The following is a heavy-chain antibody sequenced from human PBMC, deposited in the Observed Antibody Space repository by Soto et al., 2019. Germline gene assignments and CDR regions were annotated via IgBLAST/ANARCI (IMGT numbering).Heavy chain of an antibody. Sequence: GGSLLLSCATSVYTFTRYTMNWVRQAPGQRLEWMGWINPDNGNTKSSQKFQDRVIITRGTSASTAYMDLSSLRSEDTAVYYCARGIATGQLDPWGQGTLVTVSS. J-gene: IGHJ5*02. CDR3: ARGIATGQLDP. D-gene: IGHD2-15*01. V-gene: IGHV1-3*01. CDR1: VYTFTRYT. CDR2: INPDNGNT.